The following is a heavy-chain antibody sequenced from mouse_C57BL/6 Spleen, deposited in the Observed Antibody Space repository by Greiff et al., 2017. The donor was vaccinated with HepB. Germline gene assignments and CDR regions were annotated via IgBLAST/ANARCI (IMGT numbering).Heavy chain of an antibody. D-gene: IGHD1-1*01. V-gene: IGHV1-52*01. Sequence: QVQLQQPGAKLVRPGSSVKLSCKASGYTFTSYWMHWVKQRPIQGLEWIGNIDPSDSETHYNQKFKDKATLTVDKSSSTAYMQLSSLTSEDSAVYYCARRGGSSFFDYWGQGTTLTVSS. CDR1: GYTFTSYW. J-gene: IGHJ2*01. CDR3: ARRGGSSFFDY. CDR2: IDPSDSET.